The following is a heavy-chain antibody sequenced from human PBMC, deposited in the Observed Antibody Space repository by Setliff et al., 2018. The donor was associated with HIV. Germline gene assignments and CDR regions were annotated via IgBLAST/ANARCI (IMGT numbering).Heavy chain of an antibody. CDR1: GGSISSSSYY. CDR2: IYYSGST. J-gene: IGHJ5*02. D-gene: IGHD3-10*01. V-gene: IGHV4-39*07. CDR3: ARDGMVRGVIIS. Sequence: KPSETLSLTCTVSGGSISSSSYYWGWIRQPPGKGLEWIGSIYYSGSTYYNPSLKSRVTISVDTSKNQFSLKLSSVTAADTAVYYCARDGMVRGVIISWGQGTLVTVSS.